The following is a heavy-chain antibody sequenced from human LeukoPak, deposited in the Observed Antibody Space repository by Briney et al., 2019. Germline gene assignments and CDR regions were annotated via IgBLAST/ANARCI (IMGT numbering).Heavy chain of an antibody. Sequence: GESLKISCKGSGYSFTSYWIGWVRQMPGKGLEWMGIIYPGDSDTRYSPSFQGQATISADKSISTAYLQWSSLKASDTAMYYCARRSLITFGGVIGYDNWFDPWGQGTLVTVSS. CDR2: IYPGDSDT. V-gene: IGHV5-51*01. J-gene: IGHJ5*02. CDR1: GYSFTSYW. CDR3: ARRSLITFGGVIGYDNWFDP. D-gene: IGHD3-16*02.